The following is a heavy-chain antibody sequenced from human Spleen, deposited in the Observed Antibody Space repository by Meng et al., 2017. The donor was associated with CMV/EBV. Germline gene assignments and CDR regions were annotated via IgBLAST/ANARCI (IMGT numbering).Heavy chain of an antibody. Sequence: SGGSISSGGNYWSWIRQHPGKGLEWIGYIYYSGSAYYNPSLKNRVTISVVTSKNQFSLKLSSVTATDTAVYYCARDGDSQGDWYLDLWGRGTLVTVSS. V-gene: IGHV4-31*02. CDR3: ARDGDSQGDWYLDL. D-gene: IGHD7-27*01. CDR2: IYYSGSA. J-gene: IGHJ2*01. CDR1: GGSISSGGNY.